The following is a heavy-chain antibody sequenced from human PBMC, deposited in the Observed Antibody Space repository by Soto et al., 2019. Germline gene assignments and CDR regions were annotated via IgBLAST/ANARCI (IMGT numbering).Heavy chain of an antibody. CDR3: ARSAWIQSIFSPYYGMDV. CDR2: IIPIFGTA. J-gene: IGHJ6*02. CDR1: GGTFSSYA. Sequence: QVQLVQSGAEVKKPGSSVKVSCKASGGTFSSYAISWVRQAPGQGLEWMGGIIPIFGTANYAQKFQGRVNITADESTSTAYMELSSLRSEDTAVYYCARSAWIQSIFSPYYGMDVWGQGTTVTVSS. V-gene: IGHV1-69*01. D-gene: IGHD5-18*01.